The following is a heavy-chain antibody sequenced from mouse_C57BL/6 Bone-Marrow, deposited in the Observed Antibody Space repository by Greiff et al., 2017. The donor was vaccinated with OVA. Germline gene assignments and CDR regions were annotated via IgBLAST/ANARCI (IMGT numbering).Heavy chain of an antibody. D-gene: IGHD2-1*01. CDR1: GFTFSDFY. CDR3: ARDANGAGNYVRFAY. Sequence: EVQRVESGGGLVQSGRSLRLSCATSGFTFSDFYMEWVRQAPGKGLEWIAASRNKANDYTTEYSASVKGRFIVSRDTSQSILYLQMNALRAEDTAIYYCARDANGAGNYVRFAYWGQGTLVTVSA. J-gene: IGHJ3*01. V-gene: IGHV7-1*01. CDR2: SRNKANDYTT.